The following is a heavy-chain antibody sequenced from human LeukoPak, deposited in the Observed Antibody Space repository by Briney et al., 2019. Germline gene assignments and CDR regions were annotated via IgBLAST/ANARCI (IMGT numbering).Heavy chain of an antibody. J-gene: IGHJ4*02. CDR1: GFTFVDYA. Sequence: PGRSLRLSCAASGFTFVDYALSWARHAPRKGLELVSGISGNSGSIGYADSVKGRFTISRDNAKNSLYLQMNSLRAEDTALYYCAKDSCSGGSCYFDYWGQGTLVTVSS. D-gene: IGHD2-15*01. CDR2: ISGNSGSI. CDR3: AKDSCSGGSCYFDY. V-gene: IGHV3-9*01.